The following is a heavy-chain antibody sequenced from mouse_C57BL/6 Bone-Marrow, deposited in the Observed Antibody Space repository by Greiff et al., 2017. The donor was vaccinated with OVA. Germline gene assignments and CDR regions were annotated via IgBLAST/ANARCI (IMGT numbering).Heavy chain of an antibody. Sequence: EVKLMESGGDLVKPGGSLKLSCAASGFTFSSYGMSWVRQTPDKRLEWVATISSGGSYTYYPDSVKGRFTISRDNAKNTLYLQMSSLKSEDTAMYYCARHEGYYSNLAYWGQGTLVTVSA. CDR1: GFTFSSYG. CDR3: ARHEGYYSNLAY. V-gene: IGHV5-6*01. D-gene: IGHD2-5*01. CDR2: ISSGGSYT. J-gene: IGHJ3*01.